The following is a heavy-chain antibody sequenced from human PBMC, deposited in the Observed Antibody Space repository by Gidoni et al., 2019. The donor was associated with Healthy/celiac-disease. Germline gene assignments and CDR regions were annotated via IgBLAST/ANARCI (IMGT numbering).Heavy chain of an antibody. CDR2: INSDGSST. D-gene: IGHD2-2*01. J-gene: IGHJ6*03. V-gene: IGHV3-74*01. Sequence: EVQLVESGGGLVQPGGSLRLSCEASAFTFRSYWMQWVREAPGKGLVWVSRINSDGSSTSYADSVKGRFTISRDNAKNTLYLQMNSLRAEDTAVYYCARRDIVVVPAAQAGNYYYYYYMDVWGKGTTVTVSS. CDR3: ARRDIVVVPAAQAGNYYYYYYMDV. CDR1: AFTFRSYW.